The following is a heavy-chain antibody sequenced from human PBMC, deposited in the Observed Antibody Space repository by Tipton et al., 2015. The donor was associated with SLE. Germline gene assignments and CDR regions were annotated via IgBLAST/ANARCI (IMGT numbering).Heavy chain of an antibody. V-gene: IGHV4-59*01. CDR1: GGSISSYY. Sequence: LRLSCTVSGGSISSYYWSWIRQPPGKGLEWIGYIYYSGSTNYNPSLKSRVTISVDTSKNQFSLKLSSVTAADTAVYYCARDQGIAAAGIRGGAFDIWGQGTMVTVSS. J-gene: IGHJ3*02. CDR2: IYYSGST. D-gene: IGHD6-13*01. CDR3: ARDQGIAAAGIRGGAFDI.